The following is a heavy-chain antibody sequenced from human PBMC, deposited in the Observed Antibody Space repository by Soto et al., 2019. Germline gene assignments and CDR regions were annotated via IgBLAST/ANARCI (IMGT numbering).Heavy chain of an antibody. CDR2: ISYDGSNK. J-gene: IGHJ4*02. Sequence: GGSLRLSCAASGFTFSSYAMHWVRQAPGKGLEWVAVISYDGSNKYYADSVKGRFTISRDNPKNTLYLQMNSLRAEDTAVYYCASEDRLWLVQFDFDYLAQGTLVTVSS. D-gene: IGHD6-19*01. CDR1: GFTFSSYA. CDR3: ASEDRLWLVQFDFDY. V-gene: IGHV3-30-3*01.